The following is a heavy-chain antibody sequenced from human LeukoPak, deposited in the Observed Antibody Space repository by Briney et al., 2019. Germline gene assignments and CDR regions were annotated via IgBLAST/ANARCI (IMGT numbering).Heavy chain of an antibody. J-gene: IGHJ6*02. D-gene: IGHD2-2*01. Sequence: PGGSLRLSCAASGFTVSSNYMSWVRQAPGKGLEWVSVIYSGGSTYYADSVKGRFTISRDNSKNTLYLQMDSLRAEDTAVYYCARDFPSTRPTDGVDVWGQGTSVTVSS. CDR1: GFTVSSNY. V-gene: IGHV3-66*02. CDR2: IYSGGST. CDR3: ARDFPSTRPTDGVDV.